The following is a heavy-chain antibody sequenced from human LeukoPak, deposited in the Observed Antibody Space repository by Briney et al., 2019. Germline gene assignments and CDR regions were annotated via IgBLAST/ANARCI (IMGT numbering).Heavy chain of an antibody. V-gene: IGHV4-4*02. CDR3: ARSPGIAAAGTN. CDR2: IYHSGST. D-gene: IGHD6-13*01. Sequence: GSLRLSCAASGFTFSNYCMSWVRQPPGKGLEWIGEIYHSGSTNYNPSLKSRVTISVDKSKNQFSLKLSSVTAADTAVYYCARSPGIAAAGTNWGQGTLVTVSS. CDR1: GFTFSNYC. J-gene: IGHJ4*02.